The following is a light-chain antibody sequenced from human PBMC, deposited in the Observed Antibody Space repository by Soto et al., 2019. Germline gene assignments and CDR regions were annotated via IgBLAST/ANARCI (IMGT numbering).Light chain of an antibody. CDR3: QQYNNWPWT. Sequence: EIVMTQSPATLSVSAGGRATLSCRSSQSIMGSLAWYQQKPAQAPTLLMNGASTSSTGFPARFIGSGSGTDFTLTISSLQSEDFAIYYCQQYNNWPWTFGQGTKVDIK. CDR2: GAS. V-gene: IGKV3-15*01. CDR1: QSIMGS. J-gene: IGKJ1*01.